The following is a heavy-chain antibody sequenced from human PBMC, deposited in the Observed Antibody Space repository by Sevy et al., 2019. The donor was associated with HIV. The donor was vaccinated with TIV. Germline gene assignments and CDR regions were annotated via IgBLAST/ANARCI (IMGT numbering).Heavy chain of an antibody. J-gene: IGHJ5*02. CDR2: INSDGSIK. Sequence: GGSLRLSCAASGFTFSSYWMHWVRQAPGKGLVWVSRINSDGSIKNYAASVKGRFTVSRDNTKNTLYLQMNTLRAEDTAVYYCAKSPASGGGWGFDPWGQGTLVTVSS. CDR3: AKSPASGGGWGFDP. V-gene: IGHV3-74*01. CDR1: GFTFSSYW. D-gene: IGHD2-15*01.